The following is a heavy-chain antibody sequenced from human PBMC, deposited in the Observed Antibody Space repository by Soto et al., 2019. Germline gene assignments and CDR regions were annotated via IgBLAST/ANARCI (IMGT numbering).Heavy chain of an antibody. CDR2: IYYSGST. Sequence: SETLSLTCTVSGGSISSYYWSWIRQPPGKGLEWIGYIYYSGSTNYNPSLKSRVTISVDTSKNQFSLKLTSVTAADTAVYYCARDPAPWDQGTLVTVSS. J-gene: IGHJ5*02. CDR3: ARDPAP. V-gene: IGHV4-59*12. CDR1: GGSISSYY.